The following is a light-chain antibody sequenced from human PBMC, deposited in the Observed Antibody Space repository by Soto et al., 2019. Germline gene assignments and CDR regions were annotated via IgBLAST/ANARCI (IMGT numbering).Light chain of an antibody. CDR1: SSGVGAYNY. V-gene: IGLV2-14*01. CDR3: TSYTTSTIVA. CDR2: DVA. Sequence: QSVLTRPASVSASPGQSITISCTGTSSGVGAYNYVSWYQQPPGKATTLIIYDVAVRPSGVSSRFSGSKSANTASLTISGLQAEDEGDYYCTSYTTSTIVAFGGGTKVTVL. J-gene: IGLJ2*01.